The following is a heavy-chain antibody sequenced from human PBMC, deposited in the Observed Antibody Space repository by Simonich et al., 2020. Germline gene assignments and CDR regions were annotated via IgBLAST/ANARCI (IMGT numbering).Heavy chain of an antibody. CDR2: IYYSWRT. CDR3: ARQRVLMVYAIDY. CDR1: GGSISSSSYY. D-gene: IGHD2-8*01. Sequence: QLQLQESGPGLVKPSETLSLPCTVSGGSISSSSYYWGWIRQPPGKGLEWIGSIYYSWRTYYNPSLKSRVTISVDTSKNQFSLKLSSVTAADTAVYYCARQRVLMVYAIDYWGQGTLVTVSS. J-gene: IGHJ4*02. V-gene: IGHV4-39*01.